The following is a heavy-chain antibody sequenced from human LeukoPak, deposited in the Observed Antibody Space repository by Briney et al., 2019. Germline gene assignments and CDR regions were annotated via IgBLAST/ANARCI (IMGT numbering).Heavy chain of an antibody. V-gene: IGHV2-5*02. J-gene: IGHJ4*02. D-gene: IGHD3-22*01. Sequence: ESGPMLVNPTQTLTLTCTFSGFSLSTSGVGVGWIRQPPGKALEWLALIYWDDDKRYSPSLKSRLTITKDTSKNQVVLTMTNMDPVETATYYCAHNPGYYYYDSGYYAYFDYWGQGTLVTVSS. CDR1: GFSLSTSGVG. CDR3: AHNPGYYYYDSGYYAYFDY. CDR2: IYWDDDK.